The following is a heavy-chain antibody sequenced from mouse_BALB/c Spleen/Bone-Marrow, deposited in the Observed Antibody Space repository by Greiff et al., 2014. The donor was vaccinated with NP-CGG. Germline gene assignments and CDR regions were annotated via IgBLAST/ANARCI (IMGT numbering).Heavy chain of an antibody. J-gene: IGHJ3*01. CDR2: IDPANVNT. Sequence: EVQLQQSGAELVKPGASVKLSCTASGFNITNTYIHWVKQRPEQGLEWIGRIDPANVNTKYDPKFQGKATITADTSTNTAYLQLSSLTSEDTAVYYCATYYYGSSLFAYWGQGTLVTVSA. CDR3: ATYYYGSSLFAY. CDR1: GFNITNTY. V-gene: IGHV14-3*02. D-gene: IGHD1-1*01.